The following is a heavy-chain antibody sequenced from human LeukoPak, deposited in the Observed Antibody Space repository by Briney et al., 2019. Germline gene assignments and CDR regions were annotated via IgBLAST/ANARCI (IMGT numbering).Heavy chain of an antibody. CDR1: GFTFSSYW. Sequence: GGSLRLSCAASGFTFSSYWMSWVRQAPGKGLEWVANIKQDGSEKYYVDSVKGRFTISRDNAKNSLYPQMNSLRAEDTAVYYCARDHPDYDFWSGYYLEDAFDIWGQGTMVTVSS. CDR3: ARDHPDYDFWSGYYLEDAFDI. CDR2: IKQDGSEK. J-gene: IGHJ3*02. D-gene: IGHD3-3*01. V-gene: IGHV3-7*01.